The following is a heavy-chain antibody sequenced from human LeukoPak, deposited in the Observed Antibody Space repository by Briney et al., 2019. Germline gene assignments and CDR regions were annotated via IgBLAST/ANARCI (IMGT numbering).Heavy chain of an antibody. V-gene: IGHV1-8*01. Sequence: ASVKVSCKASGYTFTTYDINWVRQATGQGLEWMGWMNPNSGNTGYAQRFQGRVTMTRNTSISTAYMELSSLRSEDTAVYYCARGPNKSDGGNSGSAWFDPWGQGTLVTVSS. J-gene: IGHJ5*02. CDR3: ARGPNKSDGGNSGSAWFDP. CDR1: GYTFTTYD. CDR2: MNPNSGNT. D-gene: IGHD4-23*01.